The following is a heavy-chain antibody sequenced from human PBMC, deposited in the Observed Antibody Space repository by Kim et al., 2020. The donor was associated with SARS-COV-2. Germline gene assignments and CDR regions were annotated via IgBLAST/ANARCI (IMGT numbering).Heavy chain of an antibody. Sequence: SETLSLTCGVSGGPIPGTRSWSWVRQPPGKGLEWIGEISHSGLSYYSPSLKSRVTISVDKSKSQFSLTLKSVTAADTAIYYCARDLGSGSSSAYYGLDVWGPGTTVIVSS. D-gene: IGHD3-10*01. CDR3: ARDLGSGSSSAYYGLDV. V-gene: IGHV4-4*02. CDR2: ISHSGLS. J-gene: IGHJ6*02. CDR1: GGPIPGTRS.